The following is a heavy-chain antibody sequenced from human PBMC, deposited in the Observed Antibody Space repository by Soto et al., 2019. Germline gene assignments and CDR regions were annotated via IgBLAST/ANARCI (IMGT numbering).Heavy chain of an antibody. J-gene: IGHJ4*02. D-gene: IGHD6-19*01. CDR1: GFTFSSYG. CDR3: AGGGVAGLD. CDR2: IWYDGSNK. Sequence: QVQLVESGGGVVQPGRSLRLSCAASGFTFSSYGMHWVRQAPGKGLEWVAVIWYDGSNKYYADSVKGRFTISRDNSKNTLYLQMDSLRAEDRAVYYCAGGGVAGLDWGQGTLVTVSS. V-gene: IGHV3-33*01.